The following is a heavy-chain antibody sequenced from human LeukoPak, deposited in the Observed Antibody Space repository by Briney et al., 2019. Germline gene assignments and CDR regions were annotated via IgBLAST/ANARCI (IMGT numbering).Heavy chain of an antibody. CDR3: ARSRSSSWHFDY. CDR2: IYSGSTI. V-gene: IGHV3-53*01. CDR1: GFTVSSNY. D-gene: IGHD6-6*01. Sequence: GGSLRLSCAASGFTVSSNYMSWVRQAPGKGLEWVSVIYSGSTIYYADSVKGRFTISRDNAKNSLYLQMNSLRAEDTAVYYCARSRSSSWHFDYWGQGTLVTVSS. J-gene: IGHJ4*02.